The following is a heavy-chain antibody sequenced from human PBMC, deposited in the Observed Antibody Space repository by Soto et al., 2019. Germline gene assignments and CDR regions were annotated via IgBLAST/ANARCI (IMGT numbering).Heavy chain of an antibody. CDR1: GFTFSIYG. D-gene: IGHD6-19*01. Sequence: PGGSLRLSCAASGFTFSIYGMHWVRQAPGKGLEWVAVISYDGSNKYYADSVKGRFTISRDNSKNTLYLQMNSLRGDDTAVYYCAKSTNSAVADADYWGQGTLVTVSS. CDR2: ISYDGSNK. V-gene: IGHV3-30*18. CDR3: AKSTNSAVADADY. J-gene: IGHJ4*02.